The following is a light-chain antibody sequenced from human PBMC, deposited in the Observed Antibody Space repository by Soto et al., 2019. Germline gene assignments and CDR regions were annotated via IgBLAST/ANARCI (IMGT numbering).Light chain of an antibody. CDR2: GSR. J-gene: IGLJ1*01. CDR1: SSNIGKNYD. CDR3: QSYDSYLRGSD. Sequence: QSVLTQPPSVSGAPGQRVTISCTGSSSNIGKNYDVHWYQQLPGTAPKLIIYGSRSRPSGVPDRFSGSKSGTSASLAITGLQAEDEADYYCQSYDSYLRGSDFGTGTKVTVL. V-gene: IGLV1-40*01.